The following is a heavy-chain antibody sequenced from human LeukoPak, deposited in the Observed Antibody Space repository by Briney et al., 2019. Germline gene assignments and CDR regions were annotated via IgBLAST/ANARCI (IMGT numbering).Heavy chain of an antibody. V-gene: IGHV4-39*01. D-gene: IGHD2-15*01. J-gene: IGHJ6*01. CDR2: FYETGST. CDR1: GASISSSTYY. CDR3: ARHSGSGYYFYFYTMDV. Sequence: SETLSLICTVSGASISSSTYYWGWLRQPPGNGLEWIECFYETGSTYYKSSLKSRVTISVDTSKNQFSLKLSSVTAADTAVYYCARHSGSGYYFYFYTMDVWGQGATVTVSS.